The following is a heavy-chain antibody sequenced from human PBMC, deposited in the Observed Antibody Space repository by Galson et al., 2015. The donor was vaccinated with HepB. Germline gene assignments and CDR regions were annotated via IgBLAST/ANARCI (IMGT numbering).Heavy chain of an antibody. V-gene: IGHV3-49*03. J-gene: IGHJ4*02. D-gene: IGHD5-12*01. Sequence: SLRLSCATSGFTFGDYAMNWFRQAPGKGLEWIGFIRSKAYGGTTEYAASVKGRFIISRDDSKSIAYLQMNSLKTEDTAVYYCTGDRKGGYGPFDYWGQGTLVTVSS. CDR2: IRSKAYGGTT. CDR1: GFTFGDYA. CDR3: TGDRKGGYGPFDY.